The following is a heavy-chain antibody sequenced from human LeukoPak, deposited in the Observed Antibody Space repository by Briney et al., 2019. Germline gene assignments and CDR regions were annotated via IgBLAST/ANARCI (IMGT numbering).Heavy chain of an antibody. V-gene: IGHV3-21*01. CDR1: GFAFSSYN. CDR3: ARSIVVKTASYDAFDM. Sequence: GGSLRLSCAASGFAFSSYNMNWVRQAPGKGLEWVSIISSSSNYVYYADSVKGRFTISRDNAKKSLYLQMNSLRAEDTAVYYCARSIVVKTASYDAFDMWGQGTMVTVSS. D-gene: IGHD2-21*02. CDR2: ISSSSNYV. J-gene: IGHJ3*02.